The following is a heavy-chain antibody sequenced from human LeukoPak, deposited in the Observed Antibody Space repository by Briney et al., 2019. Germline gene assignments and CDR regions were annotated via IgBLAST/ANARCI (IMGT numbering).Heavy chain of an antibody. CDR3: ARDVRQRLVFDY. V-gene: IGHV4-39*07. CDR1: GGSISSSSYY. J-gene: IGHJ4*02. Sequence: SETLSLTCTVSGGSISSSSYYWGWIRQPPGKGLEWIGSIYYSGSTYYNPSLKSRVTISVDTSKNQFSLKLSSVTAADTAVYYCARDVRQRLVFDYWGQGTLVTVSS. CDR2: IYYSGST. D-gene: IGHD6-13*01.